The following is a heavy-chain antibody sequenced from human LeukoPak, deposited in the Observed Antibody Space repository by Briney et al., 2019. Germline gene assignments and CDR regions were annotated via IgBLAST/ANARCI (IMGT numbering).Heavy chain of an antibody. CDR1: GFTFSHYA. V-gene: IGHV3-23*01. CDR3: AKGAYDFWSGYYILYLDY. Sequence: PGGSLRLSCAASGFTFSHYALSWVRQAPGKGLEWVSAISGSGTSTYYADSVKGRFTLSRDNSKNTLYLQMNSLRAEDTAVYYCAKGAYDFWSGYYILYLDYWGQGTLVTVSS. CDR2: ISGSGTST. J-gene: IGHJ4*02. D-gene: IGHD3-3*01.